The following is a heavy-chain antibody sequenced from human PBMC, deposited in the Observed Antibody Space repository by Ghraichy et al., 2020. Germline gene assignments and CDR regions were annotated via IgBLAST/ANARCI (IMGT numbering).Heavy chain of an antibody. CDR2: INAGNGNT. J-gene: IGHJ6*02. D-gene: IGHD2-8*01. CDR1: GYTFTSYA. V-gene: IGHV1-3*01. Sequence: ASVKVSCKASGYTFTSYAMHWVRQAPGQRLEWMGWINAGNGNTKYSQKFQGRVTITRDTSASTAYMELSSLRSEDTAVYYCARDRVLMVYAIRVYYYYGMDVWGHGATVTVSS. CDR3: ARDRVLMVYAIRVYYYYGMDV.